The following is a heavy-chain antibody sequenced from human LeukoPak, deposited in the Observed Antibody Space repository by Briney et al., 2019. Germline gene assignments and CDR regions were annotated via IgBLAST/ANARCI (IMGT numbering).Heavy chain of an antibody. D-gene: IGHD6-19*01. J-gene: IGHJ4*02. CDR1: GGSISSYY. V-gene: IGHV4-59*08. Sequence: SETLSLTCTVSGGSISSYYWSWIRQPPGKGLEWIGYIYYSGSTNYNPSLKSRVTISVDTSKNQFSLKLSSVTAADTAVYYCASSGWYTRSVDYWGQGTLVTVSS. CDR3: ASSGWYTRSVDY. CDR2: IYYSGST.